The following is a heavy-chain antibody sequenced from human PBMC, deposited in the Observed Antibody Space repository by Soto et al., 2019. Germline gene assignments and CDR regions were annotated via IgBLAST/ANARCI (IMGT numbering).Heavy chain of an antibody. CDR1: GGSINNYY. V-gene: IGHV4-59*08. CDR2: IYYAGST. D-gene: IGHD3-22*01. Sequence: SETLSLTCTVSGGSINNYYWSWIRQPPGKGLEFIGYIYYAGSTTYNPSLKSRVTISVDTSKNQFSLKLTSVTAADTAVYYCARLGGYYQALDSWGQGTLVTVSS. J-gene: IGHJ4*02. CDR3: ARLGGYYQALDS.